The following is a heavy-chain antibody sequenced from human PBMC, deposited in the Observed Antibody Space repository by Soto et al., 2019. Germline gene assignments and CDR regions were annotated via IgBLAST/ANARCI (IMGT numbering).Heavy chain of an antibody. CDR1: GFIFSTYG. J-gene: IGHJ4*02. Sequence: QVQLVESGGGVVQPGRSLRLSCAASGFIFSTYGMHWVRQAPGKGLEWVAVISYDGSNKNYADSVKGRFTISRDNSKKTLYLQMNSLRAEDTAVYYCAKDFDYWGQGTLVTVSS. CDR2: ISYDGSNK. V-gene: IGHV3-30*18. CDR3: AKDFDY.